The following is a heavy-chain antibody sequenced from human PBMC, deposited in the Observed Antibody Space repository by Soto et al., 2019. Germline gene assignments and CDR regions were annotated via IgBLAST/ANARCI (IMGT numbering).Heavy chain of an antibody. CDR1: GFTFSRYG. Sequence: GGSLRLSCVASGFTFSRYGMNWLRQAPGKGLEWVSYISDSGDRTYYADSVKGRFTISRDRSKNTVSLQMDSLRAEDTAVYYCAKDRGIIVKAGDAFDVWGQGTKVTVSS. CDR2: ISDSGDRT. D-gene: IGHD3-16*02. CDR3: AKDRGIIVKAGDAFDV. J-gene: IGHJ3*01. V-gene: IGHV3-23*01.